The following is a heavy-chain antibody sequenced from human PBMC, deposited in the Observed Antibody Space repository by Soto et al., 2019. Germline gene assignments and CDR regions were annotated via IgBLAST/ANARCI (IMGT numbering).Heavy chain of an antibody. CDR3: VRPLPSGRNYGLDV. V-gene: IGHV3-53*01. CDR2: IYDNGTT. Sequence: GSLRLSCAASGLTVSNAYMAWVRQAPGMGLEWVSVIYDNGTTYYADSVKGRFTISRDTSTNTLSLQMDSLRAEDTAVYYCVRPLPSGRNYGLDVWGQGTTVTVSS. J-gene: IGHJ6*02. CDR1: GLTVSNAY. D-gene: IGHD3-10*01.